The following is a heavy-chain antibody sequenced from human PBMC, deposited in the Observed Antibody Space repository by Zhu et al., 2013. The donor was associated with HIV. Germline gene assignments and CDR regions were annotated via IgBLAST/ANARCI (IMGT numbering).Heavy chain of an antibody. CDR3: ARAYSSSGWPFTPPXDAFDI. D-gene: IGHD6-19*01. V-gene: IGHV4-30-4*01. CDR2: IYYSGST. J-gene: IGHJ3*02. CDR1: GGSISSGDYY. Sequence: QVQLQESGPGLVKPSQTLSLTCTVSGGSISSGDYYWSWIRQPPGKGLEWIGYIYYSGSTYYNPSLKSRVTISVDTSKNQFSLKLSSVTAADTAVYYCARAYSSSGWPFTPPXDAFDIWAKGQWSPSLQ.